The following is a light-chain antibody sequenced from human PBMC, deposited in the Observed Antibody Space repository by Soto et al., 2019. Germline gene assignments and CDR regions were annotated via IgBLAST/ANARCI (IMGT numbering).Light chain of an antibody. CDR3: RQSYSTPALT. CDR1: QSISSY. CDR2: AAS. J-gene: IGKJ4*01. Sequence: DIQMTQSPSSLSASVGERVTLTCRASQSISSYLNWYQQKPGKAPKLLIYAASSRPSGVPSRFSGSGSGTDFSLTISSLQPEDFATYYCRQSYSTPALTFGGGTKVEIK. V-gene: IGKV1-39*01.